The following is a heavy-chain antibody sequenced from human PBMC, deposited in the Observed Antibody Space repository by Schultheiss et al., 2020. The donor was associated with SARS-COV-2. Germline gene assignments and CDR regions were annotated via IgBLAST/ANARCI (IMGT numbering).Heavy chain of an antibody. Sequence: GGSLRLSCSASGFTFSSYAMYWVRQAAGKGLECVSTISTNGVITYYAVSVKGRFSISRDNSKNTVYLQMSSLRVEDTAVYYCVRDASPSGYYSLAVEFYWGQGTRVTVSS. V-gene: IGHV3-64D*06. CDR1: GFTFSSYA. D-gene: IGHD3-3*01. CDR2: ISTNGVIT. J-gene: IGHJ4*02. CDR3: VRDASPSGYYSLAVEFY.